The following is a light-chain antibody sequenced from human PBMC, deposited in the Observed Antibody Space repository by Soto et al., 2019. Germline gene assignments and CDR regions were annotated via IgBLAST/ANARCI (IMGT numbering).Light chain of an antibody. CDR3: QQYDNPAIT. V-gene: IGKV1-33*01. CDR2: DAC. J-gene: IGKJ5*01. Sequence: DIQMTQSPFSLSASVGDRVTITCQATQDISNYLNWYQQKPGKAPKLLIYDACKLETGVPSRFSRSGPGTDFTFTITSLQPEDIATYYCQQYDNPAITFGQGTQLEIK. CDR1: QDISNY.